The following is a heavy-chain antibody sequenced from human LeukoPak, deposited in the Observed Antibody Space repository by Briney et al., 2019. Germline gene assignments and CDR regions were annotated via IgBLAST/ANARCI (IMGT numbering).Heavy chain of an antibody. CDR1: GGSISSSSYY. CDR2: IYYSGST. Sequence: SETLSLTCTVSGGSISSSSYYWGWIRQPPGKGLEWIGSIYYSGSTYYNPSLKSRVTISVDTSKNQFSLKLSSVTAADTAVYYCARDMAAGEGNNWFDPWGQGTLVTVSS. D-gene: IGHD6-13*01. CDR3: ARDMAAGEGNNWFDP. V-gene: IGHV4-39*07. J-gene: IGHJ5*02.